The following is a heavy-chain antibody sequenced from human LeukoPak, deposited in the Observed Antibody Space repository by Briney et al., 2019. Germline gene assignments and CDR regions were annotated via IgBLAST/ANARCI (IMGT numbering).Heavy chain of an antibody. V-gene: IGHV3-9*01. J-gene: IGHJ4*02. D-gene: IGHD3-22*01. Sequence: PGGSLRLSCAASGFTFGDYAMHWVRQAPGKGLEWVSGISWNSDSIGYADSVKGRFTISKDNAKNSLYLQMNSLRAEDTAVYYCATYDSSGYYYLSDWGQGTLVTVSS. CDR3: ATYDSSGYYYLSD. CDR2: ISWNSDSI. CDR1: GFTFGDYA.